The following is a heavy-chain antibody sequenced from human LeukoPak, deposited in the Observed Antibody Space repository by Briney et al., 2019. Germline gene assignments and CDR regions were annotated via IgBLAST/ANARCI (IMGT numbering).Heavy chain of an antibody. V-gene: IGHV3-30*18. D-gene: IGHD6-13*01. CDR3: AKDSIRYTSSWFGFLDS. Sequence: GGSLRLSCAASGFTFSDYGIHWVRQAPGKGLEWVAVISYDGSNKYYADSVKGRFTISRDNSKNTLYLQINSLRPEDTALYYCAKDSIRYTSSWFGFLDSWGQGTLVTVSS. J-gene: IGHJ4*02. CDR2: ISYDGSNK. CDR1: GFTFSDYG.